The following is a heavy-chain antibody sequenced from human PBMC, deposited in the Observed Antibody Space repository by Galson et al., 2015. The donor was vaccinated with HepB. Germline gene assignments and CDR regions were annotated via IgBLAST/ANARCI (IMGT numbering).Heavy chain of an antibody. V-gene: IGHV3-7*01. J-gene: IGHJ4*02. CDR2: INQDGSEK. CDR3: ARRMGS. Sequence: SLRLSCAASGFTFSNYWMSWVRQTPGKGLQWVANINQDGSEKYYVDSVKGRFTISRDNARNSLYLQMNSLRAEDTAVYYCARRMGSGGQGTLVTVSS. D-gene: IGHD1-26*01. CDR1: GFTFSNYW.